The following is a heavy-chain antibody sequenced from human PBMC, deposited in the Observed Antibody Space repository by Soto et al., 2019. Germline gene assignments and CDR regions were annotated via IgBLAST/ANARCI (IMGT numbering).Heavy chain of an antibody. CDR1: GFTFSSYG. Sequence: QVRLVESGGGVVQPGRSLRLSCAASGFTFSSYGMHWVRQAPGKGLEWVAVISFDGTNKYEADSVKGRFTISRDNSKNTLYLQMNSLRPEDKAVYYFARRIQSRSSHGADHFDLWGQGTLVTVSS. D-gene: IGHD6-6*01. CDR2: ISFDGTNK. V-gene: IGHV3-30*03. J-gene: IGHJ4*01. CDR3: ARRIQSRSSHGADHFDL.